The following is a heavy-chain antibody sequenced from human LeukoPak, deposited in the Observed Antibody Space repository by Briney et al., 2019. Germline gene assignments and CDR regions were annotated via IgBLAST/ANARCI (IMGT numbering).Heavy chain of an antibody. V-gene: IGHV3-30*02. Sequence: GSLRLSCAASGFTFSSYGMHWVRQAPGKGLEWVAFIRYDGSNKYYADSVKGRFTISRDNSKNTLYLQMNSLRAEDTAVYYCAKGRGCSSTSCYTGEFDYWGQGTLVTVSS. J-gene: IGHJ4*02. CDR2: IRYDGSNK. D-gene: IGHD2-2*02. CDR1: GFTFSSYG. CDR3: AKGRGCSSTSCYTGEFDY.